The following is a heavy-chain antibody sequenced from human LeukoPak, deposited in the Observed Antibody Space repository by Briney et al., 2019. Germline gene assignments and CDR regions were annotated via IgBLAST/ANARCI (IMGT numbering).Heavy chain of an antibody. D-gene: IGHD2-2*01. CDR2: ISSSGGVT. J-gene: IGHJ6*02. CDR3: TTDSPYQLPHYYYYGMDV. V-gene: IGHV3-23*01. CDR1: GFTFSSYA. Sequence: GGSLRLSCAASGFTFSSYAMSWVRQAPGKGLEWVSGISSSGGVTYSAESVRGRFTISRDNSKNTLYLQMSSLKTEDTAVYYCTTDSPYQLPHYYYYGMDVWGQGTTVTVSS.